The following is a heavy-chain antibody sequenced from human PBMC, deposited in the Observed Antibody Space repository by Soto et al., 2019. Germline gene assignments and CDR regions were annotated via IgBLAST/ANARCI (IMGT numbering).Heavy chain of an antibody. D-gene: IGHD6-13*01. CDR2: ISWNSGSI. CDR1: GFTFDDYA. CDR3: AKGTIAAAGGVYYYYGMDV. V-gene: IGHV3-9*01. Sequence: GGSLRLSCAASGFTFDDYAMHWVRQAPGKGLEWVSGISWNSGSIGYADSVKGRFTISRDNAKNSLYLQMNSLRAEDTALYYCAKGTIAAAGGVYYYYGMDVWGQGTTVTVSS. J-gene: IGHJ6*02.